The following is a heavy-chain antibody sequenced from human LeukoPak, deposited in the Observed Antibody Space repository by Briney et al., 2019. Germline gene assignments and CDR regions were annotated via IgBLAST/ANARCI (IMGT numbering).Heavy chain of an antibody. CDR2: ISSSSSYT. Sequence: GGSLRLSCAASGFTFSDYYMSWIRQAPGKGLEWVSYISSSSSYTNYADSVKGRFTISRDNAKNSLYLQVNSLRAEDTAVYYCARMGPDIVSTIPNYYYYGMDVWGQGTTVTVSS. V-gene: IGHV3-11*06. J-gene: IGHJ6*02. CDR3: ARMGPDIVSTIPNYYYYGMDV. CDR1: GFTFSDYY. D-gene: IGHD2-15*01.